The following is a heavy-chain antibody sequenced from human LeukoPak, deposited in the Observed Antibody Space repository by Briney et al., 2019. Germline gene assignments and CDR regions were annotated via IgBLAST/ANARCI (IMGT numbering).Heavy chain of an antibody. CDR1: GYTFTSYG. J-gene: IGHJ3*02. CDR2: ISAYNGNT. Sequence: GASVKVSCKASGYTFTSYGISWVRQAPGQGLEWMGWISAYNGNTNCAQKLQGRVTMTTDTSTSTAYMELRSLRSDDTAVYYCARDRVWFGEYDAFDIWGQGTMVTVSS. CDR3: ARDRVWFGEYDAFDI. V-gene: IGHV1-18*01. D-gene: IGHD3-10*01.